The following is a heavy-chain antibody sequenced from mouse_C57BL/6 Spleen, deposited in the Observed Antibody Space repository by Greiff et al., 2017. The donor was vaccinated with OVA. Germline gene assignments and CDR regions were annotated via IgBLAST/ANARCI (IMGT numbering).Heavy chain of an antibody. J-gene: IGHJ2*01. CDR2: INPYNGGT. V-gene: IGHV1-19*01. Sequence: VQLKQSGPVLVKPGASVKMSCKASGYTFTDYYMNWVKQSHGKSLEWIGVINPYNGGTSYNQKFKGKATLTVDKSSSTAYMELNSLTSEDSAVYYCAREGSYYFDYWGQGTTLTVSS. CDR3: AREGSYYFDY. CDR1: GYTFTDYY.